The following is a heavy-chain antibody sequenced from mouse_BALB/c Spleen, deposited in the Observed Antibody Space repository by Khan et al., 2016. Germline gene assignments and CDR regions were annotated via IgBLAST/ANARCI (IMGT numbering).Heavy chain of an antibody. CDR1: GYTFTDYG. V-gene: IGHV9-3-1*01. CDR2: INTYTGES. D-gene: IGHD2-1*01. CDR3: GKGFGNYGFFDF. J-gene: IGHJ2*01. Sequence: QIQLVQSGPELKKPGETVKISCKASGYTFTDYGMNWVKQAPGKGLKWMGRINTYTGESTYADDFKGRFAFALETSASTAYLQIINLKSEDTATYFCGKGFGNYGFFDFWGQGTTLTVSS.